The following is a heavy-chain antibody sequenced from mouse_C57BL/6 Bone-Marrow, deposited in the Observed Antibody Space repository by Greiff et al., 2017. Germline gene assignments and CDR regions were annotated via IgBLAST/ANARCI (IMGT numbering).Heavy chain of an antibody. Sequence: VQLVESGAELVKPGASVKMSCKASGYTFTTYPIEWMKQNHGKSLEWIGNFHPYNDDTKYNEKFKGKATLTVEKSSSTVYLERSRLTSDDSAVYYCARGGNNGGYYFDYWGQGTTLTVSS. CDR3: ARGGNNGGYYFDY. V-gene: IGHV1-47*01. CDR1: GYTFTTYP. J-gene: IGHJ2*01. D-gene: IGHD1-1*02. CDR2: FHPYNDDT.